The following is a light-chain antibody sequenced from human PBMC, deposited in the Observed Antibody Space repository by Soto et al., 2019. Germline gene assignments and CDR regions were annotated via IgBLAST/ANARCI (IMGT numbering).Light chain of an antibody. CDR1: QDIRND. CDR2: SAS. V-gene: IGKV1-6*01. Sequence: AIQMTQSPSSLSASVGDRVIITCRASQDIRNDLGWYQQKPGEAPKLLIYSASSLHSGVPSRFSGRLSGTDFTLTISSLQPEDSATYYCFQDYGDPRPFGQGPKV. CDR3: FQDYGDPRP. J-gene: IGKJ1*01.